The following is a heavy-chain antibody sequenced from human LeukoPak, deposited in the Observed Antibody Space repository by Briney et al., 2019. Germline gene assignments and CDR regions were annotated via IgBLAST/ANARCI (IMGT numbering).Heavy chain of an antibody. J-gene: IGHJ6*03. D-gene: IGHD2-2*01. Sequence: GSSVPVSCKASGYTFTSYEINWVRQATGQGLAWMGWMNPNSCNTGYAQKSQGRVTITRNTSISTAYMELSSLRSEDTAVYYCARADVVVPGNYYMDVWGKGTTVTVSS. V-gene: IGHV1-8*03. CDR3: ARADVVVPGNYYMDV. CDR1: GYTFTSYE. CDR2: MNPNSCNT.